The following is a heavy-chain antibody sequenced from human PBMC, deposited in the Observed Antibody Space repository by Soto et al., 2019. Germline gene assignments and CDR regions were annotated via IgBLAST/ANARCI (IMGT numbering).Heavy chain of an antibody. CDR1: GFTFDDYA. D-gene: IGHD2-15*01. V-gene: IGHV3-9*01. CDR3: TRVAAAFYYYYYMDV. CDR2: ISWNSGSI. Sequence: PGGSLRLSCAASGFTFDDYAMHWVRQAPGKGLEWVSGISWNSGSIGHADSVKGRFTISRDNAKNSLYLQMNSLRAEDTALYYCTRVAAAFYYYYYMDVWGKGTTVTVSS. J-gene: IGHJ6*03.